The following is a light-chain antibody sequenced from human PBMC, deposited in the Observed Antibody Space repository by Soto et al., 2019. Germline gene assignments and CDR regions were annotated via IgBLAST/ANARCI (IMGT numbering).Light chain of an antibody. CDR2: AAS. CDR3: QQSYSTLTIT. J-gene: IGKJ5*01. CDR1: QTISFS. Sequence: DIQMTQSPSTLSASVGDRVTITCRASQTISFSLAWYQQKPGKAPKLLLYAASSLQSGVPSRFSGSGSGTDFTLTISSLQPEDFATYYCQQSYSTLTITFGQGTRLEIK. V-gene: IGKV1-39*01.